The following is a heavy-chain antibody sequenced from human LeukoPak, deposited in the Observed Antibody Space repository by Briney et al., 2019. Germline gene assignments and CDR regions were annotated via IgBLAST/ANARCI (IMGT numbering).Heavy chain of an antibody. CDR1: GYTFTSYG. CDR2: ISAYNGNT. J-gene: IGHJ4*02. V-gene: IGHV1-18*01. Sequence: GASVKVSCKASGYTFTSYGISWVRQAPGQGLEWMGWISAYNGNTNYAQKLQGRVTMTTDTSTSTAYMELRSLRSDDTAVYYCASDSLRFLEWLFFDYWGQGTLVTVSS. D-gene: IGHD3-3*01. CDR3: ASDSLRFLEWLFFDY.